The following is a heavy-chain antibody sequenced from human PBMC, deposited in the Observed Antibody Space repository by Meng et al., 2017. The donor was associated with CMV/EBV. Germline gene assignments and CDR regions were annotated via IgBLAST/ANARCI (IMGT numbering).Heavy chain of an antibody. CDR1: GFTFSDYY. CDR2: ISSSGSTI. Sequence: SGFTFSDYYMSWIRQAPGKGLEWVSYISSSGSTIYYADSVKGRFTISRDNAKNSLYLQMNSLRAEDTALYHCARGSSGSYVRGWFDPWGQGTLVTVSS. J-gene: IGHJ5*02. V-gene: IGHV3-11*01. D-gene: IGHD1-26*01. CDR3: ARGSSGSYVRGWFDP.